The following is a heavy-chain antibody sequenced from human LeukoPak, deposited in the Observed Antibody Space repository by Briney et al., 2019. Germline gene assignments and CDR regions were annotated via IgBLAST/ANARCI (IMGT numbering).Heavy chain of an antibody. CDR3: ARGVVVVAAVDY. Sequence: ASVKVSCKASGYTFTSYAMHWVRQAPGQGLEWMGWINAGNGNTKYSQKFQGRVTITRDTSASTAYMELSSLRSEDTAVYYCARGVVVVAAVDYWGQGTLVTVSS. CDR1: GYTFTSYA. V-gene: IGHV1-3*01. CDR2: INAGNGNT. J-gene: IGHJ4*02. D-gene: IGHD2-15*01.